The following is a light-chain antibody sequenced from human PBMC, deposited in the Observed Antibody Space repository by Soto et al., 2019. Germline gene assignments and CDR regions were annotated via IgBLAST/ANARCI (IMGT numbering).Light chain of an antibody. CDR1: QSVTSND. Sequence: EIVLTQSPGTLSLSPGERATLSCRASQSVTSNDLAWYQHKPGQAPRLLIYGASSRATGIPDRFSGSGAGTDFALTISRLEPEDFAVYYCQQYGSSPRTFGQGTKLEIK. CDR2: GAS. V-gene: IGKV3-20*01. J-gene: IGKJ2*01. CDR3: QQYGSSPRT.